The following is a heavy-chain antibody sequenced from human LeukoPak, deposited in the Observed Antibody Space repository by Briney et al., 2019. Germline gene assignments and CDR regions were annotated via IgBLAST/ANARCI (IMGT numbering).Heavy chain of an antibody. CDR1: GGSFSGYY. V-gene: IGHV4-34*01. J-gene: IGHJ3*02. Sequence: SETLSLTCAVYGGSFSGYYWSWIRQPPGKGLEWIGEVNHSGSTNYNPSLKSRVTISVDTSKNQFSLKLSSVTAADTAVYYCARGPYSSSWNDAFDIWGQGIMVTVSS. CDR2: VNHSGST. D-gene: IGHD6-13*01. CDR3: ARGPYSSSWNDAFDI.